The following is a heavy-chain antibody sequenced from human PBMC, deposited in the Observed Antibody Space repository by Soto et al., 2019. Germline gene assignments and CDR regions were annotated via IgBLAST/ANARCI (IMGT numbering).Heavy chain of an antibody. CDR3: ARGISRDHYYDSSGYRAPDY. CDR1: GGSFSGYY. CDR2: INHSGST. V-gene: IGHV4-34*01. Sequence: PSETLSPTCAVYGGSFSGYYWSWIRQPPGKGLEWIGEINHSGSTNYNPSLKSRVTISVDTSKNQFSLKLSSVTAADTAVYYCARGISRDHYYDSSGYRAPDYWGQGTLVTVSS. D-gene: IGHD3-22*01. J-gene: IGHJ4*02.